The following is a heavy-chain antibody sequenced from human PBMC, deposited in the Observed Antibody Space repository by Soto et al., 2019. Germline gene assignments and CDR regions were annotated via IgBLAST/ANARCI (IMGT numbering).Heavy chain of an antibody. Sequence: SENLYLTCTVAGCSTSSSSYYWGWIRQPPAKGQVWIGSIYYSGSTYYNPSLKSRVTISVDTSKNQFSLKLSSVTAADTAVYYCAKKNLGIAAAGPSVKDYYYGMDVWGQGTTVT. CDR1: GCSTSSSSYY. CDR3: AKKNLGIAAAGPSVKDYYYGMDV. CDR2: IYYSGST. J-gene: IGHJ6*02. V-gene: IGHV4-39*01. D-gene: IGHD6-13*01.